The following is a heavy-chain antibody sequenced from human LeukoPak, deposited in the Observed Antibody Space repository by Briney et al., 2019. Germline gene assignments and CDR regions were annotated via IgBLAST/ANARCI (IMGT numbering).Heavy chain of an antibody. CDR1: GLTFSSYE. Sequence: GGSLRLSCAASGLTFSSYEMNWVRQAPGKGLEWVSYISSSGSTIYYADSVKGRFTISRDNAKNSLYLQMNSLRAEDTAVYYCARDDSGSYHYWGQGTLVTVSS. CDR3: ARDDSGSYHY. V-gene: IGHV3-48*03. J-gene: IGHJ4*02. CDR2: ISSSGSTI. D-gene: IGHD1-26*01.